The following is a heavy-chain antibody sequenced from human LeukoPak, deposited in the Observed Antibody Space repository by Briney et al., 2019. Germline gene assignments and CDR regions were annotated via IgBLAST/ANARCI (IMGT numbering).Heavy chain of an antibody. CDR2: INPNSGGT. CDR1: AYTFTGYY. CDR3: ARSSGWSLFDY. Sequence: GASVKVSCKASAYTFTGYYMHWVRQAPGQGLEWMGWINPNSGGTNYAQKFQGRVTMARDTSISTAYMELNTLRSDDTAVYYCARSSGWSLFDYWGQGTLVTVSS. V-gene: IGHV1-2*02. J-gene: IGHJ4*02. D-gene: IGHD6-19*01.